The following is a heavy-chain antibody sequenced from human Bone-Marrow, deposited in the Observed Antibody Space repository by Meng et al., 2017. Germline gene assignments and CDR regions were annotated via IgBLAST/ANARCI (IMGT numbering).Heavy chain of an antibody. CDR1: GYTFTAYH. J-gene: IGHJ4*02. V-gene: IGHV1-2*06. CDR3: ARARGSLFSTAYPFDS. D-gene: IGHD3/OR15-3a*01. CDR2: IDPYRNGT. Sequence: ASVKVSCKSSGYTFTAYHIHWVRQAPGQGLEWIVRIDPYRNGTSYSQKLHDRVTMTSDTSIGTAYMVLSSLSSGDSAVYYCARARGSLFSTAYPFDSWAQGTVVTVSS.